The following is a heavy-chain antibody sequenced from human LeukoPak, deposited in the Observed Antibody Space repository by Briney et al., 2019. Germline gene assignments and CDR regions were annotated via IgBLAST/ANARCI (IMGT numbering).Heavy chain of an antibody. Sequence: SETLSLTCTVSGGSISSYYWSWIRQPAGKGLEWIGRIYTSGSTNYNPSLKSRVTMSVDTSKNQFSLKLSSVTAADTAVYYCARDTYYYDSSGYSPFDYWGREPWSPSPQ. V-gene: IGHV4-4*07. CDR3: ARDTYYYDSSGYSPFDY. D-gene: IGHD3-22*01. CDR2: IYTSGST. J-gene: IGHJ4*02. CDR1: GGSISSYY.